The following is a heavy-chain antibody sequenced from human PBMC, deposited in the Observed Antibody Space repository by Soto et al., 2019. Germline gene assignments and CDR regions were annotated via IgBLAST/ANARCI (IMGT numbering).Heavy chain of an antibody. CDR2: IKQDGSEN. Sequence: DVRLVESGGGLVQPGGSLRLSCAASSFTFSSYWLSWVRQAPGKGLEWVATIKQDGSENYYVDSVKGRFTISRDNAKNSLYLQMSSLRADDTDVYYCARDGPFISVAAPAFQYAMDVWGQGTKVAVS. CDR3: ARDGPFISVAAPAFQYAMDV. CDR1: SFTFSSYW. V-gene: IGHV3-7*03. D-gene: IGHD6-19*01. J-gene: IGHJ6*02.